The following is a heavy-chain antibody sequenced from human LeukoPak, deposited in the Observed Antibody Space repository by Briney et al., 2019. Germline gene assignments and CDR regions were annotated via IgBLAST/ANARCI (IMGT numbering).Heavy chain of an antibody. CDR2: INTDGRST. V-gene: IGHV3-74*01. CDR1: AFSLNAYN. J-gene: IGHJ4*03. Sequence: GGSLRLSCAASAFSLNAYNMNWVRQAPGKGLVWVSRINTDGRSTSYADSVKGRFTISRDNAKNTLYLQMNSLRAEDTAVYYCARIGGSYPDCWGQGTLVTVSS. D-gene: IGHD1-26*01. CDR3: ARIGGSYPDC.